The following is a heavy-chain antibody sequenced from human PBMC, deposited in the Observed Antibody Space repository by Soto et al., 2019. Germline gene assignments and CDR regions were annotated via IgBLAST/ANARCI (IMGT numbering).Heavy chain of an antibody. CDR1: GGSISSGGYY. Sequence: QVQLQESGPGLVKPSQTLSLTCTVSGGSISSGGYYWSWIRQHPGKGLEWIGYIYYSGSTYYNPSLKSRVTISVDTSKNQFSLKLSSVTAADTAVYYCARSYHGGTVTTWGRRSAFDIWGQGTMVTVSS. V-gene: IGHV4-31*03. J-gene: IGHJ3*02. D-gene: IGHD4-17*01. CDR2: IYYSGST. CDR3: ARSYHGGTVTTWGRRSAFDI.